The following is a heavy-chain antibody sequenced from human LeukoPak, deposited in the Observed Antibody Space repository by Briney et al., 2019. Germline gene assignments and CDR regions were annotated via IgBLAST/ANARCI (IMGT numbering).Heavy chain of an antibody. J-gene: IGHJ4*02. D-gene: IGHD3-22*01. Sequence: GGSLRLSCAASGFTFSGSAMHWVRQASGKGLEWVGRIRSKANSYATAYAASVKGRFTISRDDSKNTAYLQMNGLKTEDTAVYYCTRQSQDSSGYPIDYWGQGTLVTVSS. CDR2: IRSKANSYAT. V-gene: IGHV3-73*01. CDR3: TRQSQDSSGYPIDY. CDR1: GFTFSGSA.